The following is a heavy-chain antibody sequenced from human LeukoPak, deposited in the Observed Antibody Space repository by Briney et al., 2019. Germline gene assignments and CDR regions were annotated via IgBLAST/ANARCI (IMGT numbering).Heavy chain of an antibody. J-gene: IGHJ4*02. Sequence: GGSLRLSCAASGFTFTSYAMSWVRQTPGKGLEWVSTFSGSVDTTYYAGSVKGRFTISRDNSKNTLDLQMNSLGAEDTAVYYCAKATLPTCGGARCYYFDNWGQGTLVTVSP. CDR1: GFTFTSYA. CDR2: FSGSVDTT. V-gene: IGHV3-23*01. D-gene: IGHD2-15*01. CDR3: AKATLPTCGGARCYYFDN.